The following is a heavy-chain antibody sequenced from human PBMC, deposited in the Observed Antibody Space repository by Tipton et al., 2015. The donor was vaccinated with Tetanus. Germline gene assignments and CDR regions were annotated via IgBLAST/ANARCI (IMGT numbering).Heavy chain of an antibody. D-gene: IGHD1-26*01. J-gene: IGHJ4*02. CDR1: GASISSGGYY. CDR2: IYFSGST. V-gene: IGHV4-31*03. Sequence: LSLTCTVSGASISSGGYYWTWIRQHPGKGLEWIGDIYFSGSTYYNPSLRSRVTISVDTSKNEFSLKLNSVTAADTAVYYCARDQARGARGWNYFDYWGQGTLVPASS. CDR3: ARDQARGARGWNYFDY.